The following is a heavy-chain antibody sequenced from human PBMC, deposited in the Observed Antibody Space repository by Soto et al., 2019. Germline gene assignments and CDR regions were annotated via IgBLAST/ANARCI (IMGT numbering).Heavy chain of an antibody. V-gene: IGHV1-69*13. D-gene: IGHD4-17*01. CDR3: ARGAVYGDYDLSNLREYGMDV. CDR1: GGTFSSYA. Sequence: SVKVSCKASGGTFSSYAISWVRQAPGQGLEWMGGIIPIFGTANYAQKFQGRVTITADESTSTAYMELSSLRSEDTAVYYCARGAVYGDYDLSNLREYGMDVWGQGTTVTVSS. J-gene: IGHJ6*02. CDR2: IIPIFGTA.